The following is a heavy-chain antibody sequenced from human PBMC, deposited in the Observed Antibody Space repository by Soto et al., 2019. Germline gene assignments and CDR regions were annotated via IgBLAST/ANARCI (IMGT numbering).Heavy chain of an antibody. D-gene: IGHD6-19*01. Sequence: ASVKVSCKASGYTLTGYYMHWVRQAPGQGLEWMGWINPNSGGTNYAQKFQGWVTMTRDTSISTAYMELSRLRSDDTAVYYCARDMGSSGWYPGSFDYWGQGTLVTVSS. CDR3: ARDMGSSGWYPGSFDY. CDR2: INPNSGGT. J-gene: IGHJ4*02. CDR1: GYTLTGYY. V-gene: IGHV1-2*04.